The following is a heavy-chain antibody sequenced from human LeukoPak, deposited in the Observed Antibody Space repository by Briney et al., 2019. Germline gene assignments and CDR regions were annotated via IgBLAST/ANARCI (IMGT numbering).Heavy chain of an antibody. D-gene: IGHD3-22*01. V-gene: IGHV4-38-2*02. CDR3: ARFYDSSGGWFDP. CDR2: IYHSGST. Sequence: SETLSLTCTVSGYSISSGYYWGWIRQPPGKGLEWIGTIYHSGSTYYNPSLKSRVTLSVDTSKNQFSLKLSSVTAADTAVYYCARFYDSSGGWFDPWGQGTLVTVSS. J-gene: IGHJ5*02. CDR1: GYSISSGYY.